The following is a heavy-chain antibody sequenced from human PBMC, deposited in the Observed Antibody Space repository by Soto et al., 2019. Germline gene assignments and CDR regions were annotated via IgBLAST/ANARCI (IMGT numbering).Heavy chain of an antibody. CDR2: IYYSGST. CDR1: GGSISSGDYY. CDR3: ARGGHSGYDRSDWFDP. J-gene: IGHJ5*02. V-gene: IGHV4-30-4*02. D-gene: IGHD5-12*01. Sequence: SETLSLTCTVSGGSISSGDYYWSWIRQPPGKGLEWIGYIYYSGSTYYNPSLKSRVTISVDTSKNQFSLKVNSVTAADTAVYYCARGGHSGYDRSDWFDPWGQGTLVTVSS.